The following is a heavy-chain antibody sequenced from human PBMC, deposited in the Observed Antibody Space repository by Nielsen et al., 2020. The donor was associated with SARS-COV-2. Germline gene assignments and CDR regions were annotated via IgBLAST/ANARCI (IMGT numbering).Heavy chain of an antibody. CDR2: IYYSGST. CDR1: GGSISSYY. D-gene: IGHD2-2*01. J-gene: IGHJ6*02. CDR3: ARGSHIVVVAAADYYYYYGMDV. V-gene: IGHV4-59*12. Sequence: SETLSLTCTVSGGSISSYYWSWIRQPPGKGLEWIGYIYYSGSTNYNPSLKSRVTISVDTSKNQFSLKLSSVTAADTAVYYCARGSHIVVVAAADYYYYYGMDVWGQGTTVTVSS.